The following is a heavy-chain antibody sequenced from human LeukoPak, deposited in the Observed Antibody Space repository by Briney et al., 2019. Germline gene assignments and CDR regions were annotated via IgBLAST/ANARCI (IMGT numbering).Heavy chain of an antibody. V-gene: IGHV4-39*07. Sequence: SETLSLTCTVSGGSISSSSYYWGWIRQPPGKGLEWIGSIYYSGSTYYNPSLKSRVTISVDTSKNQFSLKLSSVTAADTAVYYCARDYSGNSRYNWFDPWGQGTLVTVSS. CDR3: ARDYSGNSRYNWFDP. D-gene: IGHD4-23*01. J-gene: IGHJ5*02. CDR2: IYYSGST. CDR1: GGSISSSSYY.